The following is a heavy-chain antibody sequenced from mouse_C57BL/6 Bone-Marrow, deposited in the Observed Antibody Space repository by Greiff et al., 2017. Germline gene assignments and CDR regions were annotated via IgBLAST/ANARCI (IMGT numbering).Heavy chain of an antibody. CDR2: IYPSDSET. Sequence: VQLQQSGAELVRPGSSVNLSCKASGYPFTSYWLDWVRQRPGQGLEWIGNIYPSDSETPYNQKFKDKATLTVAKSSSTAYMQLSSLTSEDSAVYYCARENGYGSSFYWYFDVWGTGTTVTVSS. V-gene: IGHV1-61*01. CDR3: ARENGYGSSFYWYFDV. D-gene: IGHD1-1*01. J-gene: IGHJ1*03. CDR1: GYPFTSYW.